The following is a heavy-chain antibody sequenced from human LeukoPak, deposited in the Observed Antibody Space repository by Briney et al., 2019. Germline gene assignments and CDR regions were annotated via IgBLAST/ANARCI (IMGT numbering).Heavy chain of an antibody. D-gene: IGHD3-22*01. CDR2: ISISGSTI. J-gene: IGHJ3*02. CDR3: AKEVTPDRSGFDAFDI. V-gene: IGHV3-48*03. Sequence: PGGSLRLSCAASGFTFSSYEMDWVRQAPGKGLEWVSYISISGSTIYYADSVKGRFTISRDNAKNSLYLQMNSLRAEDPAVYYCAKEVTPDRSGFDAFDIWGQGTKVTVSS. CDR1: GFTFSSYE.